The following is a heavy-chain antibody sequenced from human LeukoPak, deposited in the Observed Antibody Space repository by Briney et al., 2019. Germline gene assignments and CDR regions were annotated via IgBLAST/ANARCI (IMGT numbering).Heavy chain of an antibody. CDR3: ARGLRRYYYYYGMDV. J-gene: IGHJ6*02. V-gene: IGHV4-34*01. CDR2: INHSGST. D-gene: IGHD6-25*01. CDR1: GGSFSGYY. Sequence: SETLSLTCAVYGGSFSGYYWSWIRQPPVKGLEWIGEINHSGSTNYNPSLKSRVTISVDTSKNQFSLKLSSVTAADTAVYYCARGLRRYYYYYGMDVWGQGTTVTVSS.